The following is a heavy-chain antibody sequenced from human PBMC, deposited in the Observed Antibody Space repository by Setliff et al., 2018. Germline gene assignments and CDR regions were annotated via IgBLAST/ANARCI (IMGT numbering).Heavy chain of an antibody. CDR1: GGSISSGGFY. Sequence: SETLSLTCSVSGGSISSGGFYWSWIRQSAGRGLEWIGHFHTGGATDYNLSLKSRVTISLDSSKNQFSLRLSSVTAADAAVYFCARESATIGEFPLYYFDKWGQGVPVTVSS. D-gene: IGHD3-10*01. V-gene: IGHV4-61*09. CDR2: FHTGGAT. CDR3: ARESATIGEFPLYYFDK. J-gene: IGHJ4*02.